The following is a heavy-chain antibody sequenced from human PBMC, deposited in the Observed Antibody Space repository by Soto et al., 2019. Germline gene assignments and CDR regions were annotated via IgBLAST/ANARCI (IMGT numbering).Heavy chain of an antibody. D-gene: IGHD3-3*01. J-gene: IGHJ3*02. CDR1: GGSISSGDYY. CDR2: IYYSGST. Sequence: SETLSLTCTVSGGSISSGDYYWSWIRQPPGKGLEWIGYIYYSGSTYYNPSLKSRFTISRDNAKNSLYLQMNSLRAEDTAVYYCAKFGRFAFDIWGQGTMVTVSS. CDR3: AKFGRFAFDI. V-gene: IGHV4-30-4*01.